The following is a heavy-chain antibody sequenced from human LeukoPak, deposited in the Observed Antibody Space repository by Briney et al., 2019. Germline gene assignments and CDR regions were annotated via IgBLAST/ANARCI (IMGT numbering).Heavy chain of an antibody. Sequence: SETLSLTCAVYGGSFSGYYWSWIRQPPGKGLEWIGYIYYSGSTNYNPSLKSRVTISVDTSKNQFSLKLGSVTAADTAEYYCARASQRITIFGVVPRYFDYWGQGTLVTVSS. J-gene: IGHJ4*02. CDR2: IYYSGST. CDR1: GGSFSGYY. V-gene: IGHV4-59*01. CDR3: ARASQRITIFGVVPRYFDY. D-gene: IGHD3-3*01.